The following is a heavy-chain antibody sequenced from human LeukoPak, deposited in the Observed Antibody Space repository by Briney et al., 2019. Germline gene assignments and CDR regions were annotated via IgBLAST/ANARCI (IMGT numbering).Heavy chain of an antibody. CDR2: INHSGST. CDR1: GGSFSGYY. D-gene: IGHD2-8*01. CDR3: ARGHRYCTNGVCWYYYYYMDV. J-gene: IGHJ6*03. Sequence: SETLSLTCAVYGGSFSGYYWSWIRQPPGKGLEWIGEINHSGSTNYNPSLKSRVTISVDTSKNQFSLKLSSVTAADTAVYYCARGHRYCTNGVCWYYYYYMDVWGKGTTVTVSS. V-gene: IGHV4-34*01.